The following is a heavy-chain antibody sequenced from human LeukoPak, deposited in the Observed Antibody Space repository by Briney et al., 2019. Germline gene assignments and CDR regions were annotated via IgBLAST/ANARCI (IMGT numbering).Heavy chain of an antibody. J-gene: IGHJ4*02. V-gene: IGHV4-38-2*02. CDR3: ARALYGDYVEDYFDY. Sequence: PSETLSLTCTVSGYSISSGYYWGWIRQPPGKGLEWIGSIYHSGSTYYNPSLKSRVTISVDTSKDQFSLKLSSVTAADTAVYYCARALYGDYVEDYFDYWAREPWSPSPQ. D-gene: IGHD4-17*01. CDR2: IYHSGST. CDR1: GYSISSGYY.